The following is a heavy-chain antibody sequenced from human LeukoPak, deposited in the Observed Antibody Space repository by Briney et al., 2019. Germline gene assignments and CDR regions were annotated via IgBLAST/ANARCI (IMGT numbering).Heavy chain of an antibody. CDR1: GYSFTSYW. D-gene: IGHD5-18*01. CDR3: ARGGYSYGTGY. CDR2: IYPGDSDT. J-gene: IGHJ4*02. Sequence: GGSLRLSCKGSGYSFTSYWIGWVRQMPGKGLEWMGIIYPGDSDTRYSPSFQGQVTISAEKSISTAYLRWSSLKASDTAMYYCARGGYSYGTGYWGQGTLVTVSS. V-gene: IGHV5-51*01.